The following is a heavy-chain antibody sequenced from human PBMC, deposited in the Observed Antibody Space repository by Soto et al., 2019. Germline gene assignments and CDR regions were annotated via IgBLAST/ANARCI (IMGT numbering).Heavy chain of an antibody. CDR2: TYYRSKWYN. D-gene: IGHD3-16*01. CDR1: GDSVSGNSAA. Sequence: PSQTLSLTCAISGDSVSGNSAAWNWIRQSPSRGLEWLGRTYYRSKWYNDYSVSVKSRITVTPDTSKNQFSLHLKSVTPEDTAVYYCAREVPYYEGSDSYFDYWGQGALVTVSS. J-gene: IGHJ4*02. V-gene: IGHV6-1*01. CDR3: AREVPYYEGSDSYFDY.